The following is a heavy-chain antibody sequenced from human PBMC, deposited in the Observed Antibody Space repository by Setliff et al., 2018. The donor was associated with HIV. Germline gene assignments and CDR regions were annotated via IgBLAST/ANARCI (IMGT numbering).Heavy chain of an antibody. CDR3: ASRWGNCSSTSCYGGWYFDY. V-gene: IGHV4-38-2*01. J-gene: IGHJ4*02. CDR2: MYHSGST. Sequence: SETLSLTCSVSGHSIRSGYYWGWIRQPPGKGLEWIGTMYHSGSTYYNPSLQGRVTMFFDTSEDHFSLRLSSVTAADTAVYYCASRWGNCSSTSCYGGWYFDYWGQGTLVTVS. D-gene: IGHD2-2*01. CDR1: GHSIRSGYY.